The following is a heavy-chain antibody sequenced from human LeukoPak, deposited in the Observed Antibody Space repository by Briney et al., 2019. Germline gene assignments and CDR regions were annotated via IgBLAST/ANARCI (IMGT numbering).Heavy chain of an antibody. Sequence: PSETLSLTCTVSGGSISSYYWSWIRQPPGKGLEWIGYIYYIGSTNYNPSLKSRVTMSVDTSKNQFSLKLTSVTAADTAVYYCAREARGRARLFDFWGQGTLVTVPS. CDR3: AREARGRARLFDF. J-gene: IGHJ4*02. CDR1: GGSISSYY. V-gene: IGHV4-59*01. CDR2: IYYIGST. D-gene: IGHD6-6*01.